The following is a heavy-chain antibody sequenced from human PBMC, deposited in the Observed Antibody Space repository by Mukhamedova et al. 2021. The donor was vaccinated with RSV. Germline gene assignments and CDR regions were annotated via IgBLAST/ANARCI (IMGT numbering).Heavy chain of an antibody. D-gene: IGHD4-17*01. CDR2: KGKNYAT. CDR3: TSSTMNDYALFDS. J-gene: IGHJ4*02. Sequence: KGKNYATEYGASGKGRFTISRDDSKNTAYLQMNSLETEATALYYCTSSTMNDYALFDSWAQGTLVTASS. V-gene: IGHV3-73*01.